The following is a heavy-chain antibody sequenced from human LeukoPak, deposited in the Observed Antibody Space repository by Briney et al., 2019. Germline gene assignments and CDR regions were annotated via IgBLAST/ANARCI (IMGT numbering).Heavy chain of an antibody. CDR3: ARDKAPASKRWFDP. V-gene: IGHV4-39*07. CDR2: IYHSGST. CDR1: GASINSDAYY. J-gene: IGHJ5*02. Sequence: SETLSLTCTVSGASINSDAYYWGWIRQPPGKGLEWIGEIYHSGSTNYNPSLKSRVTISVDTSKNQFSLKLSSVTAADTAVYYCARDKAPASKRWFDPWGQGTLVTVSS. D-gene: IGHD4-11*01.